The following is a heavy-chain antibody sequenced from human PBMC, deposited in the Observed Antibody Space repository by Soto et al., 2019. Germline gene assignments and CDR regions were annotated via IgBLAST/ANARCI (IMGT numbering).Heavy chain of an antibody. CDR2: ISGSGGST. CDR3: AKGHDGYNYPFDY. Sequence: EVQLLESGGGLVQPGGSLRLSCAASGFTFSSYAMSWVRQAPGKGLEWVSAISGSGGSTYYADSVKGRFTISRDNSKNTLYLQMNGLRAEDTAVYYCAKGHDGYNYPFDYWGQGTLVTVSS. D-gene: IGHD5-12*01. CDR1: GFTFSSYA. V-gene: IGHV3-23*01. J-gene: IGHJ4*02.